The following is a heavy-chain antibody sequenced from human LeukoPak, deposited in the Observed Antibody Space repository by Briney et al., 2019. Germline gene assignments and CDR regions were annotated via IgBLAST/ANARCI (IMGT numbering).Heavy chain of an antibody. CDR3: GMNYYDSSGYGAFDI. J-gene: IGHJ3*02. Sequence: ASVKVSCKVSGYTLTELSMHWVRQAPGKGLEWMGGFDPEDGETIYAQKFQGRATMTEDTSTDTAYMELSSLRSEDTAVYYCGMNYYDSSGYGAFDIWGQGTMVTVSS. D-gene: IGHD3-22*01. V-gene: IGHV1-24*01. CDR1: GYTLTELS. CDR2: FDPEDGET.